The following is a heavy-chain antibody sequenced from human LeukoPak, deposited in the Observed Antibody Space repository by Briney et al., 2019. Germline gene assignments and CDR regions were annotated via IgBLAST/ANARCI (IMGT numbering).Heavy chain of an antibody. Sequence: SETLSLTCAVYGGSFSGYYWSWIRQPPGNGLERIGEINHSGNTNYNPSLKSRVTISVDTSKNQFSLKLTSVTAADTAVYYCARGLPGYDSSGYYVDYWGQGTLVTVSS. V-gene: IGHV4-34*01. J-gene: IGHJ4*02. CDR2: INHSGNT. CDR1: GGSFSGYY. CDR3: ARGLPGYDSSGYYVDY. D-gene: IGHD3-22*01.